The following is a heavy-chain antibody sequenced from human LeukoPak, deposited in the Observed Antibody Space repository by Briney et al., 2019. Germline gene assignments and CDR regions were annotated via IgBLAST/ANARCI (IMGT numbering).Heavy chain of an antibody. V-gene: IGHV3-66*02. D-gene: IGHD1-26*01. CDR1: GFTVSSNY. Sequence: PGGSLRLSCAASGFTVSSNYMSLVRQAPGKGLEWVSVIYSAGSTYYADSVKGRFTISRDNSKNTLYPQMNSLRAEDTAVYYCAREPSGTYWLDYWGQGTLVTVSS. CDR2: IYSAGST. CDR3: AREPSGTYWLDY. J-gene: IGHJ4*02.